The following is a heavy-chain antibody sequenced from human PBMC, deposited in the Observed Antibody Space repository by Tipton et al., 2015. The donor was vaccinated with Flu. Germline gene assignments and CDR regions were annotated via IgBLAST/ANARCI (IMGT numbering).Heavy chain of an antibody. J-gene: IGHJ4*02. Sequence: GSLRLSCAASGFTFSSYGMHWVRQAPGKGLEWVAFIRYDGSNKYYADSVKGRFTISRDNSKNTLYLQMNSLRPEDTAVYYCARAWTTYDYLDYWGQGTLVTVSS. V-gene: IGHV3-30*02. D-gene: IGHD1-14*01. CDR2: IRYDGSNK. CDR3: ARAWTTYDYLDY. CDR1: GFTFSSYG.